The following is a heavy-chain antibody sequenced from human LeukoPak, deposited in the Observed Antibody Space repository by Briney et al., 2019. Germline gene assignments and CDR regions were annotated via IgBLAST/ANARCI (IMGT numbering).Heavy chain of an antibody. Sequence: SQTLSLTCAISGDSVSSNSAAWNWIRQSPSRGLEWLGRTYYRSKWYNDYAVSVKSRITINPDTSKNQFSLQLNSVTPEDTAVYYCARGDYYYDSSGYPVPFDYWGQGTLVTVSS. D-gene: IGHD3-22*01. CDR3: ARGDYYYDSSGYPVPFDY. CDR1: GDSVSSNSAA. CDR2: TYYRSKWYN. J-gene: IGHJ4*02. V-gene: IGHV6-1*01.